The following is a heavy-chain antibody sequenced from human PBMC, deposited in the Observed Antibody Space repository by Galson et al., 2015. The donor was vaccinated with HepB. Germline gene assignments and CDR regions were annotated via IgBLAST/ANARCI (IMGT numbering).Heavy chain of an antibody. J-gene: IGHJ3*02. CDR1: GFTFSSYA. CDR3: ARNAATPPYSSSWYNAFDI. D-gene: IGHD6-13*01. Sequence: SLRLSCAASGFTFSSYAMHWVRQAPGKGLEWVAVISYDGSNKYYADSVKGRFTISRDNSKNTLYLQMNSLRAEDTAVYYCARNAATPPYSSSWYNAFDIWGQGTMVTVSS. V-gene: IGHV3-30*04. CDR2: ISYDGSNK.